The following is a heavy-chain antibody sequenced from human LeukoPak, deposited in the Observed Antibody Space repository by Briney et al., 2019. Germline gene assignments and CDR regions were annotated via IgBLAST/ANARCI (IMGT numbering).Heavy chain of an antibody. D-gene: IGHD6-19*01. CDR3: ARGRRVAGEYYFDY. CDR1: GGSISSGGYS. CDR2: IYYSGST. Sequence: TSETLSLTCAVSGGSISSGGYSWSWIRQPPGKGLEWIGYIYYSGSTNYNPSLKSRVTISVDTSKNQFSLKLSSVTAADTAVYYCARGRRVAGEYYFDYWGQGTLVTVSS. V-gene: IGHV4-61*08. J-gene: IGHJ4*02.